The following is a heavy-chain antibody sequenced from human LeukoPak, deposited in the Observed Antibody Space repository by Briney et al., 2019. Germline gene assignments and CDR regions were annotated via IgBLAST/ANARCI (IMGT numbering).Heavy chain of an antibody. D-gene: IGHD6-19*01. CDR3: ARDQWLEENTNWFDP. J-gene: IGHJ5*02. CDR1: GGTFSSYA. V-gene: IGHV1-69*06. Sequence: SVKVSCKASGGTFSSYAISWVRQAPGQGLEWMGGIIPIFGTANYAQKFQGRVTITADKSTSTAYKELSSLRSEDTAVYYCARDQWLEENTNWFDPWGQGTLVTVSS. CDR2: IIPIFGTA.